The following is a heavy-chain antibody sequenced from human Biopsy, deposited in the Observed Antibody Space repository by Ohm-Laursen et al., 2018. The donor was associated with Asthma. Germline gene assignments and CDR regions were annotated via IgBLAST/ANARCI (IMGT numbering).Heavy chain of an antibody. J-gene: IGHJ4*02. Sequence: SLRLSCSATGRHFGSYNMHWARQAPGKGLEWVAVITFDGSTQHYGDSVKGRFTISRDNSKNMLFLQMNSLRAEDTAVYYCLRDTLGYYFDIWGQGTQVTVSS. V-gene: IGHV3-30-3*01. CDR3: LRDTLGYYFDI. D-gene: IGHD6-13*01. CDR2: ITFDGSTQ. CDR1: GRHFGSYN.